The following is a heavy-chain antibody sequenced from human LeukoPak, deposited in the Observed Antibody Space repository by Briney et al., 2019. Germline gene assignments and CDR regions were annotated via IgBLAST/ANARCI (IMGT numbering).Heavy chain of an antibody. J-gene: IGHJ6*02. V-gene: IGHV1-2*06. CDR1: GYTFTGYY. CDR3: ASRNERYGEVDYYYGMDV. CDR2: INPYSGGA. D-gene: IGHD1-14*01. Sequence: ASVKVSCKASGYTFTGYYIHWVRQAPGQGLEWMGRINPYSGGANYAQKFQGRVTMTRDTSISTAYMELGRLRSDDTAVYYCASRNERYGEVDYYYGMDVWGQGTTVTVSS.